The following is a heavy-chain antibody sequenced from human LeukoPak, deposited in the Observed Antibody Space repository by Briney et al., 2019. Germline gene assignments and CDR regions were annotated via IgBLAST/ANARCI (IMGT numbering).Heavy chain of an antibody. CDR3: ARDTWDIVVVVAAPTDHDAFDI. CDR1: GFTFSSYS. CDR2: ISSSSSYI. Sequence: PGGSLRLSCAASGFTFSSYSMNWVRQPPGKGLEWVSSISSSSSYIYYADSVKGRFTISRDNAKNSLYLQMNSLRAEDTAVYYCARDTWDIVVVVAAPTDHDAFDIWGQGTMVTVSS. J-gene: IGHJ3*02. D-gene: IGHD2-15*01. V-gene: IGHV3-21*01.